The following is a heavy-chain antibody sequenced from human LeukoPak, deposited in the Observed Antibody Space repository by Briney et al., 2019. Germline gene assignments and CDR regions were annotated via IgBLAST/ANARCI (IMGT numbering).Heavy chain of an antibody. V-gene: IGHV4-34*01. CDR3: ARVNRPMIVVASGCFDY. CDR2: INHSGST. D-gene: IGHD3-22*01. Sequence: SETLSLTCAVYGGSFSGYYWSWIRQPPGKGLEWIGEINHSGSTNYNPSLKSRVTISVDTSKNQFSLKLSSVTAADTAVYYCARVNRPMIVVASGCFDYWGQGTLVTVSS. J-gene: IGHJ4*02. CDR1: GGSFSGYY.